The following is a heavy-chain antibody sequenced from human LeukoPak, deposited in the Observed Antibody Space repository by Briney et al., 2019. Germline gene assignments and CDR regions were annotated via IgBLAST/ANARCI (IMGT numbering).Heavy chain of an antibody. V-gene: IGHV3-66*01. J-gene: IGHJ5*02. D-gene: IGHD3-22*01. CDR1: GFTVSSNY. CDR2: IYSGGST. CDR3: ARGYYYDLNWFDP. Sequence: PGGSLRLSCAASGFTVSSNYMSWVRQAPGKGLEWVSVIYSGGSTYYADSVRGRFTISRDNSKNTLYLQMNSLRAEDTAVYYCARGYYYDLNWFDPWGQGTLVTVSS.